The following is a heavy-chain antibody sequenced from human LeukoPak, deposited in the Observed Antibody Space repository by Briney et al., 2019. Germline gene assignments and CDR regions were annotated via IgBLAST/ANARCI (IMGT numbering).Heavy chain of an antibody. D-gene: IGHD1-26*01. CDR2: ISAYNSNT. CDR3: ARAWGVGATDGAFDI. CDR1: GYTFTSYG. J-gene: IGHJ3*02. V-gene: IGHV1-18*01. Sequence: APVKVSCKASGYTFTSYGISWVRQAPGQGLEWMGWISAYNSNTNYAQKLQGRVTMTTDTSTSTAYMELRSLRSDDTAVYYCARAWGVGATDGAFDIWGQGTMVTVSS.